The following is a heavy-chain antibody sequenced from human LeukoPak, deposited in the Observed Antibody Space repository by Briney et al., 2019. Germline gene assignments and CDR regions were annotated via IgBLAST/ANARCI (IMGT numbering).Heavy chain of an antibody. CDR3: TRDIIVATITYYFDY. Sequence: GGSLRLSCTASGFTFGDYAMSWVRQAPGKGLEWVGFIRSKAYGGTTEYAASVKGRFTISRDDSKSIAYLQMNSLKTEDTAVYYCTRDIIVATITYYFDYWGQGTLVTVSS. CDR2: IRSKAYGGTT. J-gene: IGHJ4*02. CDR1: GFTFGDYA. V-gene: IGHV3-49*04. D-gene: IGHD5-12*01.